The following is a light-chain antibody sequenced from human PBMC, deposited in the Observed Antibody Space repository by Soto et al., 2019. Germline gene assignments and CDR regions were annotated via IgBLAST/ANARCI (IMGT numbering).Light chain of an antibody. CDR3: QQYNNWPPLT. Sequence: EIVMTQSPATLSVSPGDRATLSCRASQSVSSNLAWYQQKPGQAPRLLIYGASTRATGIPSRFSGSGSGTEFTLTISSLHSEDFAVYYCQQYNNWPPLTFGQGTKVEIK. J-gene: IGKJ1*01. V-gene: IGKV3-15*01. CDR1: QSVSSN. CDR2: GAS.